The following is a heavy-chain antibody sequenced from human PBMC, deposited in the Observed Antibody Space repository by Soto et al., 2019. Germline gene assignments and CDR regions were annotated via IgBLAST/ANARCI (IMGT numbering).Heavy chain of an antibody. CDR2: FDPEDGET. V-gene: IGHV1-24*01. D-gene: IGHD6-19*01. CDR1: GYTLTELS. Sequence: ASGKVSCKVSGYTLTELSMHWVRQAPGKGLEWMGGFDPEDGETIYAQKFQGRVTMTEDTSTDTAYMELSSLRSEDTAVYYCATANGEAVAGYYWYFDLWGRGTLVTVSS. J-gene: IGHJ2*01. CDR3: ATANGEAVAGYYWYFDL.